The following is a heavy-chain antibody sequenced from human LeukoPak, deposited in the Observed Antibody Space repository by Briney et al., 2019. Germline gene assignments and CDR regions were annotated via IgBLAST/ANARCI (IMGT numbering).Heavy chain of an antibody. V-gene: IGHV3-48*03. CDR2: INSGGSTT. D-gene: IGHD2/OR15-2a*01. CDR1: GFTFSSYD. J-gene: IGHJ4*02. Sequence: PGGSLRLSCAVSGFTFSSYDMNWVRQAPGKGLEWVSYINSGGSTTYYADSVKGRFTLSRDNAKNSLYLQMNSLRVEDTAVYYCATSRSTTTPDYGGQGTLVTVSS. CDR3: ATSRSTTTPDY.